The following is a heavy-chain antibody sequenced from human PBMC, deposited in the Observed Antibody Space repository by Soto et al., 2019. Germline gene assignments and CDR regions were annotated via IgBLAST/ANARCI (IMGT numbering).Heavy chain of an antibody. V-gene: IGHV3-30-3*01. CDR1: GFTFSSYA. J-gene: IGHJ3*02. CDR3: ATGRGVIVTLDAFDI. D-gene: IGHD3-16*02. Sequence: QVQLVESGGGVVQPGRSLRLSCAASGFTFSSYAMHWVRQAPGKGLEWVAVISYDGSNKYYADSVKGRFTISRDNSKNTLDLQMNSLRAEDTAVYYCATGRGVIVTLDAFDIWGQGTMVTVSS. CDR2: ISYDGSNK.